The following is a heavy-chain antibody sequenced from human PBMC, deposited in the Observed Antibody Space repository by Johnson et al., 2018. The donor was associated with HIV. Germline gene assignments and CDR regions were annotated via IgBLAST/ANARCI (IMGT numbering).Heavy chain of an antibody. Sequence: EVQLVESAGGLVQPGRSLRLSCAASGFTFDDYAMHWVRQAPGQGLEWVSGISWNSCSIGYADSVKGRFTISRDNAKNSLYLQMNSLRAEDTALYYCAKCLSGSYPRDAFDIWDQGTMVTVSS. V-gene: IGHV3-9*01. CDR1: GFTFDDYA. D-gene: IGHD1-26*01. CDR2: ISWNSCSI. CDR3: AKCLSGSYPRDAFDI. J-gene: IGHJ3*02.